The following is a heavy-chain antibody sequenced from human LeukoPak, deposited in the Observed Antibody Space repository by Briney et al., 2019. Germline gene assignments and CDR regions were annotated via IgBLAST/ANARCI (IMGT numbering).Heavy chain of an antibody. CDR3: ARDRGSSGWNFDF. V-gene: IGHV1-2*02. CDR2: TNPNSGGT. J-gene: IGHJ4*02. Sequence: ASVKVSCKASGYTFTYYYMHWVRQAPGQGLEWMGWTNPNSGGTSYAQKFQGRVTMTRDTSISTAYMELSRLRSDDTAVYYCARDRGSSGWNFDFWGQGTLVTVSS. D-gene: IGHD6-19*01. CDR1: GYTFTYYY.